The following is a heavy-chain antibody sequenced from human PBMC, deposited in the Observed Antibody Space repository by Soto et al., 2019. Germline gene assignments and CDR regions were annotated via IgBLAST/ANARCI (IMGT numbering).Heavy chain of an antibody. CDR2: IYYSGST. D-gene: IGHD3-10*01. V-gene: IGHV4-59*08. CDR1: GGSISSYY. CDR3: ARHNYGSGSTYFDY. J-gene: IGHJ4*02. Sequence: QVQLQESGPGLVKPSETLSLTCTVSGGSISSYYWSWIRQPPGKGLEWIGYIYYSGSTNYNPSLKSRVTTSVXTXTNQFSLKLNSMTAADTAVYYCARHNYGSGSTYFDYWGQGTLVTVSS.